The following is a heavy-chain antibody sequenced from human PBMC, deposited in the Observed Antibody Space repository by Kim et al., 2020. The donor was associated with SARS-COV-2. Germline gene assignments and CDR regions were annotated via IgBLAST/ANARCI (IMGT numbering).Heavy chain of an antibody. Sequence: GGSLRLSCAASGFTFSSYAMSWVRQAPGKGLEWVSAISGSGGSTYYADSVKGRFTISRDNSKNTLYLQMNSLRAADTAVYYCAKDGNYADYPHPAYYYGMDVWGQGTTVTVSS. CDR3: AKDGNYADYPHPAYYYGMDV. CDR2: ISGSGGST. J-gene: IGHJ6*02. CDR1: GFTFSSYA. V-gene: IGHV3-23*01. D-gene: IGHD4-17*01.